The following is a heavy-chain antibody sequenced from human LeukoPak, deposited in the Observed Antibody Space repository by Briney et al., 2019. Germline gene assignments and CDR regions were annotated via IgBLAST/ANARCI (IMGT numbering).Heavy chain of an antibody. CDR2: IYHSGST. J-gene: IGHJ5*02. CDR1: GYSISSSYY. D-gene: IGHD6-19*01. CDR3: ARGVAVAANWFDP. Sequence: PSETLSLTCAVSGYSISSSYYWGWSRQPPGKGLEWIGSIYHSGSTYYNPSLKSRVTISVDTSKNQFSLRLSSVTAADTAVYYCARGVAVAANWFDPWGQGTLVTVSS. V-gene: IGHV4-38-2*01.